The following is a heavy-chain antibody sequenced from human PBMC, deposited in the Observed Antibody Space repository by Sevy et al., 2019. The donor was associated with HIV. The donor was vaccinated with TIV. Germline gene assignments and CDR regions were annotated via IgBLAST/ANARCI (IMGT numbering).Heavy chain of an antibody. J-gene: IGHJ4*02. Sequence: GGSLRLSCAASGFTFSSYAMHWVRHAPGKGLEWVAVISYDGSNKYYADSVKGRFTISRDNSKNTLYLQMNSLRTEDTAVYYCARGAGFTMVRGVIITGIRYFDYWGQGTLVTVSS. V-gene: IGHV3-30*04. CDR2: ISYDGSNK. CDR1: GFTFSSYA. CDR3: ARGAGFTMVRGVIITGIRYFDY. D-gene: IGHD3-10*01.